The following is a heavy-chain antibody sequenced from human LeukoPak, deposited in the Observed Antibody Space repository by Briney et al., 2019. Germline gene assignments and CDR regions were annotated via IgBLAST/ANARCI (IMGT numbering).Heavy chain of an antibody. CDR2: INHSGST. Sequence: SETLSLTCAVYGGSFSGYYWSWIRQPPGKGLEWIGEINHSGSTNYNPSLKSRVTISVDTSKNQFSLKLSSVTAADTAVYYCAGATGYYDSSGSEFDYWGQGTLVTVSS. V-gene: IGHV4-34*01. J-gene: IGHJ4*02. CDR1: GGSFSGYY. CDR3: AGATGYYDSSGSEFDY. D-gene: IGHD3-22*01.